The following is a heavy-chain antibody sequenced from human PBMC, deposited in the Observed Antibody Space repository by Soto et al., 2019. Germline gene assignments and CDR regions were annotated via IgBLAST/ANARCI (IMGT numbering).Heavy chain of an antibody. V-gene: IGHV4-61*01. D-gene: IGHD2-15*01. J-gene: IGHJ6*02. CDR2: IYYSGST. Sequence: PSETLSLTCTVSGGSVSSGSYYWSWIRQPPGKGLEWIGYIYYSGSTNYNPSLKSRVTISVDTSKNQFSLKLSSVTAADTAVYYCAREKATPWYYYYGMDVWGQGTTVTVSS. CDR3: AREKATPWYYYYGMDV. CDR1: GGSVSSGSYY.